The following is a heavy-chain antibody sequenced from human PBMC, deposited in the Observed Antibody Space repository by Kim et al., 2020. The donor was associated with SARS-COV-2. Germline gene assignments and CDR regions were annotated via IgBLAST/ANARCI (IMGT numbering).Heavy chain of an antibody. CDR2: ISAYYGNT. CDR1: GYTFTSYA. D-gene: IGHD6-19*01. Sequence: ASVKVSCKASGYTFTSYAISWVRQAPGQGLEWMGWISAYYGNTNYAQKLQGRVTMTTDTSTSTAYMELRSLRSDDTAVYYCARDRRKSRGWYEFYYYCGMDVGGQGTTVT. V-gene: IGHV1-18*01. CDR3: ARDRRKSRGWYEFYYYCGMDV. J-gene: IGHJ6*02.